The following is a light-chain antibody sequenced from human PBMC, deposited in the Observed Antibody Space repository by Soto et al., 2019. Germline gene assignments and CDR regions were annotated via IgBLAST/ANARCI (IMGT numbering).Light chain of an antibody. V-gene: IGKV1-6*01. CDR1: QAIRND. J-gene: IGKJ1*01. CDR2: AAS. CDR3: QRDINYPWT. Sequence: IQLTQSPSSLSSSVGDRVTLTCRASQAIRNDLVWFQQKPGKAPILLIYAASTLQSGVPPRFRGSGSGTEFTLAISSLQPEDSETYYCQRDINYPWTFGQGTKVDIK.